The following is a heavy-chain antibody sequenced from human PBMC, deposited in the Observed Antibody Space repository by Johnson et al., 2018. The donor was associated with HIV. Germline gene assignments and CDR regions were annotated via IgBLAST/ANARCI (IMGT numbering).Heavy chain of an antibody. J-gene: IGHJ4*03. CDR1: GFTVSSNY. V-gene: IGHV3-30*03. CDR3: ARDNDYGDY. Sequence: QVQLVESGGGLIQPGGSLRLSCAASGFTVSSNYMSWVRQAPGKGLEWVTGMSYDGSNRYYADSVQGRFTISRDNSKKTLYLQMNSLRSEDTAVYYCARDNDYGDY. CDR2: MSYDGSNR. D-gene: IGHD4-17*01.